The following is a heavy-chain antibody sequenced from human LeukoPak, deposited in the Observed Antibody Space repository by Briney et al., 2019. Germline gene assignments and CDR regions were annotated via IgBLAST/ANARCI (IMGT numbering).Heavy chain of an antibody. CDR2: IYPGDSDT. CDR1: GYSFTSYW. CDR3: AGAPFDFTDGRDV. Sequence: GESLKISCKGSGYSFTSYWIGWVRQMPGKGLEWMGIIYPGDSDTRYSPSFQGQVTISADKSISTAYLQWSSLKASDTAMYYCAGAPFDFTDGRDVWGQGTRVTVSS. J-gene: IGHJ6*02. V-gene: IGHV5-51*01.